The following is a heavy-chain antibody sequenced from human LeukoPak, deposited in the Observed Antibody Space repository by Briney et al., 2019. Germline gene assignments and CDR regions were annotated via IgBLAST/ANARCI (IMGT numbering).Heavy chain of an antibody. CDR2: IYPGDSDT. CDR3: ARPLRPPGYSSGWYFQH. CDR1: GYSFTSYW. V-gene: IGHV5-51*01. D-gene: IGHD6-19*01. J-gene: IGHJ1*01. Sequence: GESLKISCKGSGYSFTSYWIGWVRQMPGKGLEWMGIIYPGDSDTRYSPSFQGQVTISADESISTAYLQWSSLKASDTAMYYCARPLRPPGYSSGWYFQHWGQGTLVTVSS.